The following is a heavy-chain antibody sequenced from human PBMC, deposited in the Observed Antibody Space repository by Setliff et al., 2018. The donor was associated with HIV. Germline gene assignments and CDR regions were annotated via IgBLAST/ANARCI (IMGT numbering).Heavy chain of an antibody. V-gene: IGHV3-48*04. CDR2: LNNDGTTI. CDR3: VRDTTSGWMLTN. CDR1: GFTFSTYG. Sequence: GGSLRLSCAASGFTFSTYGLNWVRQAPGKGLEWISYLNNDGTTIYYADSVRGRFTISRDNARDSLYLQMNSLRAEDTAVYYCVRDTTSGWMLTNWGQGALVTVS. J-gene: IGHJ4*02. D-gene: IGHD6-25*01.